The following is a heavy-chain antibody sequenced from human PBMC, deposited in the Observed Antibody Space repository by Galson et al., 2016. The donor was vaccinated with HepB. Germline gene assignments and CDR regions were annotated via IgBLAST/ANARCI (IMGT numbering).Heavy chain of an antibody. Sequence: SLRLSCAASGFPFNTYPMHWVRQAPGKGLEWVAVISYDGSNSYHANFLEGRFTISRDNSKNTLFLQMNSLRIDDTAVYYCAREAGYSPRDDCSRHWGQGTLVTVSS. J-gene: IGHJ4*02. CDR2: ISYDGSNS. V-gene: IGHV3-30*03. D-gene: IGHD2-21*02. CDR1: GFPFNTYP. CDR3: AREAGYSPRDDCSRH.